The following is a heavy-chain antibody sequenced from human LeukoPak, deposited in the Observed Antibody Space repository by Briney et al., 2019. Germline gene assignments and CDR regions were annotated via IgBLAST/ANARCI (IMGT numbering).Heavy chain of an antibody. CDR2: VIPIFGTA. CDR1: GGTFSSYA. Sequence: GASVKVSCKASGGTFSSYAISWVRQAPGQGLEWVGGVIPIFGTANYAQKFQGRVTITADKPTSTAYMELSSLRSEDTAVYYCARDRVGYCSSTSCYHFDYWGQGTLVTVSS. CDR3: ARDRVGYCSSTSCYHFDY. J-gene: IGHJ4*02. D-gene: IGHD2-2*01. V-gene: IGHV1-69*06.